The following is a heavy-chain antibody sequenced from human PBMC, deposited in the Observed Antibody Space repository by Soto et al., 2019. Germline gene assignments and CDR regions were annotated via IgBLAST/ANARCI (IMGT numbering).Heavy chain of an antibody. J-gene: IGHJ4*02. CDR1: GGSISSSSYY. CDR3: ARHDQLLYTATFDY. CDR2: IYYSGST. Sequence: SETLSLTCTVSGGSISSSSYYWGWIRQPPGKGLEWIGSIYYSGSTYYNPSLKSRVTISVDTSKNQFSLKLSSVTAADTAVYYCARHDQLLYTATFDYWGQGTLVTVSS. D-gene: IGHD2-2*01. V-gene: IGHV4-39*01.